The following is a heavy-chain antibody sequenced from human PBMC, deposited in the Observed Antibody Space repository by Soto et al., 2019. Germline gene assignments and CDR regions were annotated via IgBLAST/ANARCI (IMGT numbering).Heavy chain of an antibody. CDR3: ARSINP. D-gene: IGHD3-10*01. J-gene: IGHJ5*02. CDR2: IYYSGST. Sequence: SETLAPTRTFSGCALTRGGYFWSWIRQHPGKGLEWIGYIYYSGSTYYNPSLKSRVTISVDTSKNQFSLKLSSVTAADTAVYYCARSINPWGQGTLVTVS. V-gene: IGHV4-31*03. CDR1: GCALTRGGYF.